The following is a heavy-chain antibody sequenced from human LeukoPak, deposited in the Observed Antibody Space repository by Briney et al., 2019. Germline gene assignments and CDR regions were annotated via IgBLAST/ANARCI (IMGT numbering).Heavy chain of an antibody. CDR2: ISSSSSYI. Sequence: GGSLRLSCAASGFTFSSYSMNWVRQAPGKGLEWVSSISSSSSYIYYADSVKGRFTISRDNAKNSLYLQMNSLRAEDTAVYYCASPYDSVGAFDIWGQGTMVTVSS. D-gene: IGHD3-16*01. CDR1: GFTFSSYS. J-gene: IGHJ3*02. CDR3: ASPYDSVGAFDI. V-gene: IGHV3-21*01.